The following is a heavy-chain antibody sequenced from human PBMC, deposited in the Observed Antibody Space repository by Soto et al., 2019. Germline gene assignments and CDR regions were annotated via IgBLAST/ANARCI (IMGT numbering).Heavy chain of an antibody. V-gene: IGHV1-69*12. J-gene: IGHJ5*02. CDR2: IIPIFGTE. D-gene: IGHD2-15*01. Sequence: QVQLVQSGAEVKKPGSSVKVSCKASGGTFSSYAISWVRQAPGQGLEWMGGIIPIFGTENYAQKFQGRVTITAEESKSTAYMELSSLRSEDTAVYYCARDPQIEYCSGGSCSSEFNWFDPWGQGTLVTVSS. CDR1: GGTFSSYA. CDR3: ARDPQIEYCSGGSCSSEFNWFDP.